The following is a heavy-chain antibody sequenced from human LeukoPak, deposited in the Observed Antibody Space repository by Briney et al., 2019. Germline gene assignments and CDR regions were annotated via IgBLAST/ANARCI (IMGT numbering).Heavy chain of an antibody. CDR1: GFTFSSHS. V-gene: IGHV3-48*01. CDR2: ISSSSSTI. D-gene: IGHD6-25*01. Sequence: PGGSLRLSCAASGFTFSSHSMNWVRQAPGKGLEWVSYISSSSSTIYYADSVKGRFTISRDNAKNSLYLQMNSLRAEDTAVYYCARMGPTSSGWPEAFDYWGRGTLVTVSS. CDR3: ARMGPTSSGWPEAFDY. J-gene: IGHJ4*01.